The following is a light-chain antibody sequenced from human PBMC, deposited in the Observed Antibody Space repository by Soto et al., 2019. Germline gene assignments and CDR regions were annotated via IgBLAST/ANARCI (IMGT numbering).Light chain of an antibody. V-gene: IGKV3-15*01. J-gene: IGKJ4*01. Sequence: EIVLTQSPATLSVSPGERATLSCRASQSVRSNLAWYQQKPGQAPRLLIFGASTRATNITARFSGSGSGTEFTLTISSLQSDYFAVYYCQQYINWTPLTFGGGTKVEIK. CDR3: QQYINWTPLT. CDR2: GAS. CDR1: QSVRSN.